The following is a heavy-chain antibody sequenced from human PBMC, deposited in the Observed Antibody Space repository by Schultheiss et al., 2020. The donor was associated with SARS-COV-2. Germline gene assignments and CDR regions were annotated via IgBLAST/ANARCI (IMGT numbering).Heavy chain of an antibody. V-gene: IGHV5-51*01. CDR2: IYPADSDT. J-gene: IGHJ5*02. D-gene: IGHD1-26*01. Sequence: GGSLRLSCKGSGYSFTSYWIGWVRQMPGKGLEWMGIIYPADSDTRYSPSFQGQVTISADKSISTAYLQWSSLKASDTAMYYCARHVEWELSNQVYNWFDPWGQGTLVTVSS. CDR1: GYSFTSYW. CDR3: ARHVEWELSNQVYNWFDP.